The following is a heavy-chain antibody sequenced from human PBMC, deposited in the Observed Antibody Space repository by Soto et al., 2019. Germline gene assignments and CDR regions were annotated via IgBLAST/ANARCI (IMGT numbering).Heavy chain of an antibody. D-gene: IGHD4-17*01. CDR1: GGSVTNSSYY. Sequence: SETLSLTCTVSGGSVTNSSYYWGWIRRSPGKGLEWIGSVYYRGRSYSKSSVKSRVTISVDTSKNRFSPSLNSVTASDTAVYFCVSQRTTVPTQAYFDYWGPGALVTVSS. CDR3: VSQRTTVPTQAYFDY. V-gene: IGHV4-39*01. CDR2: VYYRGRS. J-gene: IGHJ4*02.